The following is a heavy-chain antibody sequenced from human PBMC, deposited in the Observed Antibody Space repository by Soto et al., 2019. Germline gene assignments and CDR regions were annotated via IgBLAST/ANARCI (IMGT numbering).Heavy chain of an antibody. D-gene: IGHD6-13*01. Sequence: GGSLRLSCAISGFSVSSNYLSWVRQAPGKGLEWVSVHYSGGSTYYADSVKGRFTISRDNSKNTLYLQMNSLRAEDTAVYYCAKPYSSSWYYFDYWGQGTLVTVSS. CDR1: GFSVSSNY. CDR2: HYSGGST. V-gene: IGHV3-53*01. J-gene: IGHJ4*02. CDR3: AKPYSSSWYYFDY.